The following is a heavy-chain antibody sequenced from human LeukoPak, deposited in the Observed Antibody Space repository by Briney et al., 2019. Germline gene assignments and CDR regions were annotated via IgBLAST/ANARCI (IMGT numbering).Heavy chain of an antibody. CDR2: IYHSGST. V-gene: IGHV4-30-2*01. J-gene: IGHJ5*02. D-gene: IGHD5-24*01. Sequence: PSQTLSLTCAVSGGSISSGGYSWSWIRQPPGKGLEWIGYIYHSGSTYYNPSLKSRVTISVDRSKNQFSLKLSSVTAADTAVYYCASTNVVEMATIKQSWFDPWGQGTLVTVSS. CDR3: ASTNVVEMATIKQSWFDP. CDR1: GGSISSGGYS.